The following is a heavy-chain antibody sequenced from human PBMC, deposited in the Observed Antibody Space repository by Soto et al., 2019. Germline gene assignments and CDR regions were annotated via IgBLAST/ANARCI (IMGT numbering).Heavy chain of an antibody. D-gene: IGHD6-19*01. CDR1: GFTFSSYG. Sequence: QVQLLESGGGVVQPGKPLRLSCAGTGFTFSSYGMHWVRQAPRKGLDWVAVIWYAGYNKYYADSVKGRFAISRDNSKNSVDLEMNSMRAEDTAVYYCARGSGWSNWYFDIWGRGTLVTVSS. CDR2: IWYAGYNK. V-gene: IGHV3-33*01. J-gene: IGHJ2*01. CDR3: ARGSGWSNWYFDI.